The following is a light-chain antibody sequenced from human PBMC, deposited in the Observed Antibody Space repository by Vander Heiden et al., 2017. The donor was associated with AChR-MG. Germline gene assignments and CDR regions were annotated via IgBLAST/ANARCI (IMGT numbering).Light chain of an antibody. CDR1: QNIYTN. J-gene: IGKJ1*01. Sequence: EAVLTQSPATLSVSPGERATLSCRASQNIYTNLAWYQQKPGQAPRLLIYGASTRATAIPARFSGSGSGTEFTLTISSLQSEDVAVYYCQQYNNWLWTFGQGTKVEIK. CDR3: QQYNNWLWT. CDR2: GAS. V-gene: IGKV3-15*01.